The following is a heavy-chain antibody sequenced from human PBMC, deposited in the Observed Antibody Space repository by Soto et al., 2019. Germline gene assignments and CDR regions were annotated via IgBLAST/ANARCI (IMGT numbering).Heavy chain of an antibody. CDR1: GDSIASGGYY. Sequence: SETLSLTCTVSGDSIASGGYYWSWIRQHPGKGLEWIGYIYYSGSTYYTPSLMSRLTISVDTSKNQVSLKLSSVTAADTAIYYCARSSTAYFWFDFWGQGTLVTVSS. J-gene: IGHJ4*02. CDR2: IYYSGST. D-gene: IGHD3-9*01. V-gene: IGHV4-31*03. CDR3: ARSSTAYFWFDF.